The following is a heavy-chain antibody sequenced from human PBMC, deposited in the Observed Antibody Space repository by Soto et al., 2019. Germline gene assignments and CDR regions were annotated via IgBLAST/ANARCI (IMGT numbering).Heavy chain of an antibody. CDR3: AGRYCTNGVCYTNYYYYIDV. D-gene: IGHD2-8*01. CDR2: FTTSGGNT. J-gene: IGHJ6*03. Sequence: EVQLLESGGGLVQPGGSLRLSCAASGFTFSTYAMSWFRQAPGKGLEWVSTFTTSGGNTYYADSVQGRFTISRDNSKNTLYLQMNSLRAEDTAVYYCAGRYCTNGVCYTNYYYYIDVWGKGTTVTVSS. CDR1: GFTFSTYA. V-gene: IGHV3-23*01.